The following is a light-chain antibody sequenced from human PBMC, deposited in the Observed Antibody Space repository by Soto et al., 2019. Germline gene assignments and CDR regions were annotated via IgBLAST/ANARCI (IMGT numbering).Light chain of an antibody. V-gene: IGKV1-8*01. J-gene: IGKJ1*01. CDR1: QGISSY. CDR2: AAS. Sequence: AIRMTQSPSSLSASTGDRVTITCRASQGISSYLAWYQQKPGKAPKLLIYAASTLQSGVPSRFSGSGSGTDFTLTLSCLQSEYFATYYCQQYYSYPRTVGQGTKVEIK. CDR3: QQYYSYPRT.